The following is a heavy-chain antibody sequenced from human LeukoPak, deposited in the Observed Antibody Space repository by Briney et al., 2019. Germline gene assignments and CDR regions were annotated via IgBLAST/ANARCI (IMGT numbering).Heavy chain of an antibody. Sequence: SETLSLTCTVVGGSITSDYWSWIRQPAGKGLEWMGRIFTSGSAAYNPSLKSRVTTSLDTSKNQFFLKLSSVTAADTAAYFCSRGGANDLWGQGTLVTVSS. V-gene: IGHV4-4*07. CDR1: GGSITSDY. D-gene: IGHD4/OR15-4a*01. J-gene: IGHJ5*02. CDR2: IFTSGSA. CDR3: SRGGANDL.